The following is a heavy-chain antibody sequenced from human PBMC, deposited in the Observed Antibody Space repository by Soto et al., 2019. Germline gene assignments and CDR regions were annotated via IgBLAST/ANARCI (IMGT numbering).Heavy chain of an antibody. J-gene: IGHJ6*02. CDR3: AREFLLWCGELSRYYYYGLDV. V-gene: IGHV3-48*02. CDR1: GFTFSSYS. CDR2: ISSSSSTI. D-gene: IGHD3-10*01. Sequence: PGGSLRLSCAASGFTFSSYSMNWVRQAPGKGLEWVSYISSSSSTIYYADSVKGRFTISRDNSKNSLYLQMNSLRDEDTAVYYCAREFLLWCGELSRYYYYGLDVWGQGIMVTVSS.